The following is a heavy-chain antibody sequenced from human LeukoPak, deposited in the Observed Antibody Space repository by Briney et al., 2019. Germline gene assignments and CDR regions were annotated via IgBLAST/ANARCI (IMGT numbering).Heavy chain of an antibody. D-gene: IGHD3-10*01. Sequence: SQSLSLTCAVSGGSISSGGYSWSWIRQPPGKGLEWIGYIYHVGSTSYNPSLKSRVTISIDRSKNQFSLKLTSVTAADTAVYYCARDLSYYYGSGSYYNPWGPGTLVTVSS. CDR3: ARDLSYYYGSGSYYNP. CDR2: IYHVGST. J-gene: IGHJ5*02. CDR1: GGSISSGGYS. V-gene: IGHV4-30-2*01.